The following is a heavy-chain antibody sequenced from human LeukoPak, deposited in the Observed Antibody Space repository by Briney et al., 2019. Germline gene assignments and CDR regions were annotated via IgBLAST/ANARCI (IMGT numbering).Heavy chain of an antibody. Sequence: SETLSLTCTVSGGSISSSSYYWGWIRQPPGKGLEWIGSIYYSGSTYYNPSLKSRVTISVDTSKNQFSLKLSSVTAADTAVYYCAKSNYYGSGSYYNWGQGTLVTVSS. CDR1: GGSISSSSYY. V-gene: IGHV4-39*01. CDR2: IYYSGST. CDR3: AKSNYYGSGSYYN. D-gene: IGHD3-10*01. J-gene: IGHJ4*02.